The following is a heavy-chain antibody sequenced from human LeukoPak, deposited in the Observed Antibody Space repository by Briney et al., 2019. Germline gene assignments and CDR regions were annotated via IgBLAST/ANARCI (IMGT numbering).Heavy chain of an antibody. J-gene: IGHJ3*02. CDR3: AKGFYLAVASSLPYAFDI. D-gene: IGHD6-19*01. V-gene: IGHV3-23*01. Sequence: GRSLRLSCAASGFTFSSYAMSWVRQAPGKGLEWVSAISSSGSSAYYADSVEGRFAISRDNPKNTLYLEMNSLRAEDTAVYYCAKGFYLAVASSLPYAFDIWGLGTMVTVSS. CDR1: GFTFSSYA. CDR2: ISSSGSSA.